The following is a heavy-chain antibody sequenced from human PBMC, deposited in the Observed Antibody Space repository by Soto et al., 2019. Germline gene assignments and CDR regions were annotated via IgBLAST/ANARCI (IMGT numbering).Heavy chain of an antibody. V-gene: IGHV3-7*01. D-gene: IGHD3-10*01. CDR1: GFMFSTSW. Sequence: EVQLVESGGVLVQPGGSLRVSCAASGFMFSTSWMNWVRQAPGKGLEWVANINGDGSEEYYVDSVRGRFTISRDSVKNSLFLQMNSLRAEDTAVYYCAAGFPPDYWGQGTLVTVSS. CDR3: AAGFPPDY. CDR2: INGDGSEE. J-gene: IGHJ4*02.